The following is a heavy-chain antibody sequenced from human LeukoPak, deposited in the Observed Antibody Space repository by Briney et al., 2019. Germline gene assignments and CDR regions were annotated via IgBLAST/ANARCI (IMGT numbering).Heavy chain of an antibody. V-gene: IGHV4-59*01. J-gene: IGHJ4*02. D-gene: IGHD4-23*01. CDR3: ARVARGYSFDY. CDR2: IYYSGST. CDR1: GGSISSYY. Sequence: PSETLSLTCTVSGGSISSYYWSWIRQPPGKGLKWIGYIYYSGSTNYNPSLKSRVTISVDTSKNQFSLKLSSVTAADTAVYYCARVARGYSFDYWGQGTLVTVSS.